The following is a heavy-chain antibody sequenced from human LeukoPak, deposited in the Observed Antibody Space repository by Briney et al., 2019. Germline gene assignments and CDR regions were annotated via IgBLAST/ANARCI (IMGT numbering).Heavy chain of an antibody. Sequence: ASVKVSCKASGYTFTYYYIHWVRQAPGQGLEWMGWINPNSGGTNYAQKFQGRVTMTRDTSISTAYMELNRLISDDTAVYYCARDRGSYDYWGQGALVTVSS. J-gene: IGHJ4*02. CDR2: INPNSGGT. CDR1: GYTFTYYY. V-gene: IGHV1-2*02. CDR3: ARDRGSYDY. D-gene: IGHD1-26*01.